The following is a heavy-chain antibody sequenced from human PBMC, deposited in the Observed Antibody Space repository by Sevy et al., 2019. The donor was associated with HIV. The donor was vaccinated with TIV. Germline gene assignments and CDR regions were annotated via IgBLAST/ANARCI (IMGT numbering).Heavy chain of an antibody. J-gene: IGHJ4*02. CDR1: GFTFSDYY. Sequence: GSLRLSCAASGFTFSDYYMSWIRQAPGKGLEWVSYISSSGSTIYYADSVKGRFTISRDNAKNSLYLQMNSLRAEDTAVYYCARDSDYGDYIIDYWGQGTLVTVSS. CDR3: ARDSDYGDYIIDY. D-gene: IGHD4-17*01. CDR2: ISSSGSTI. V-gene: IGHV3-11*01.